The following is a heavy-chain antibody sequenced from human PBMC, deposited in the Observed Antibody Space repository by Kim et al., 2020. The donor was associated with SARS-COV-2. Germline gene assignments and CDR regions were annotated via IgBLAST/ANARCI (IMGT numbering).Heavy chain of an antibody. J-gene: IGHJ6*02. CDR2: ISAYNGNT. Sequence: ASVKVSCKASGYTFTSYGISWVRQAPGQGLEWMGWISAYNGNTNYAQKLQGRVTMTTDTSTSTAYMELRSLRSDDTAVYYCARDSSDIVATSSYYYYGMDVWGQGTTVTVSS. CDR3: ARDSSDIVATSSYYYYGMDV. CDR1: GYTFTSYG. D-gene: IGHD5-12*01. V-gene: IGHV1-18*04.